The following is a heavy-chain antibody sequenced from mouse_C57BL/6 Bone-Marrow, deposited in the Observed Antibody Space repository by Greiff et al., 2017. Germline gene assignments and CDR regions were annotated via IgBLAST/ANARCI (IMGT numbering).Heavy chain of an antibody. V-gene: IGHV3-6*01. D-gene: IGHD2-2*01. CDR2: ISYDGSN. J-gene: IGHJ3*01. CDR3: ARYTLWFPFAY. CDR1: GYSITSGYY. Sequence: ESGPGLVKPSQSLSLTCSVTGYSITSGYYWNWIRQFPGNKLEWMGYISYDGSNNYNPSLKNRISITRDTSKNQFFLKLNSVTTEDTATYYCARYTLWFPFAYWGQGTLVTVSA.